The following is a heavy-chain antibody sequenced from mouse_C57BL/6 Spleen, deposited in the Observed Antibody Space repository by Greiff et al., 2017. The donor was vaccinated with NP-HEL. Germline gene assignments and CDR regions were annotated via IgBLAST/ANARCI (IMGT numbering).Heavy chain of an antibody. CDR3: ARDRLPDY. V-gene: IGHV5-4*01. CDR1: GFTFSSYA. Sequence: EVQLQQSGGGLVKPGGSLKLSCAASGFTFSSYAMSWVRQTPEKRLEWVATISDGGSYTYYPDNVKGRFTISRDNAKNNLYLQMSHLKSEDTAMYYCARDRLPDYWGQGTTLTVSS. J-gene: IGHJ2*01. D-gene: IGHD2-10*01. CDR2: ISDGGSYT.